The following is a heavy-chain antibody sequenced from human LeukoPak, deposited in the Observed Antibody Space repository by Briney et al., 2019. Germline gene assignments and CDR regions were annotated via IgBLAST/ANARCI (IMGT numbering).Heavy chain of an antibody. J-gene: IGHJ4*02. Sequence: VRVSCMASGGTFSSYAISWARQAPGEGVEWRGRIIPIFGTANSAQKFQGRVTITADKSTSTAYMELSSLRSEDTAVYYCARDSFYYDSSGYSHFDYWGQGTLVTVSS. CDR1: GGTFSSYA. CDR2: IIPIFGTA. CDR3: ARDSFYYDSSGYSHFDY. D-gene: IGHD3-22*01. V-gene: IGHV1-69*06.